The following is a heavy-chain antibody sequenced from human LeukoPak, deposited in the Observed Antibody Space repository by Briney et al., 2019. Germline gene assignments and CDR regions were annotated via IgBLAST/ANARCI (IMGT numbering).Heavy chain of an antibody. CDR3: ARGLHYDILTGYYRSPEYYFDY. Sequence: GGSLRLSCAASGFTFSSDAMHWVRQAPGKGLEWVAVISYDGSNKYYADSVKGRFTISRDNSKNTLYLQMNSLRAEDTAVYYCARGLHYDILTGYYRSPEYYFDYWGQGTLVTVSS. J-gene: IGHJ4*02. CDR2: ISYDGSNK. CDR1: GFTFSSDA. V-gene: IGHV3-30-3*01. D-gene: IGHD3-9*01.